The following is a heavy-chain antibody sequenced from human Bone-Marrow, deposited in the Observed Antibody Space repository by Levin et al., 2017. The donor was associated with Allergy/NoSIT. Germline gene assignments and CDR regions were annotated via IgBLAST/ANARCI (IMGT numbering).Heavy chain of an antibody. J-gene: IGHJ4*02. V-gene: IGHV3-23*01. Sequence: PGGSLRLSCAASGFTSNSYTMSWVRQAPGKGLEWVSSISGSGRDTYYSDSVKGRFTISRDNSKNTLYLQMSSRRADDTAVYYCAEDPAYVVVVAALTFDSWGPGTLVTVSS. CDR2: ISGSGRDT. CDR3: AEDPAYVVVVAALTFDS. D-gene: IGHD2-15*01. CDR1: GFTSNSYT.